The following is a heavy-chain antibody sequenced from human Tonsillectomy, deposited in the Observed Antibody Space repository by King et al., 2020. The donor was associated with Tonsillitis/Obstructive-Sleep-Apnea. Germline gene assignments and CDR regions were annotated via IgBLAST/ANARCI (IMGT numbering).Heavy chain of an antibody. V-gene: IGHV3-9*01. Sequence: VQLVESGGGLVQPGRSLRLSCAASGFTFDDYAMHWVRQAPGKGLEWVSGISWNSGSIGYADSVKGRLTISRDNAKNSLYLQMNSLRAEDTALYYCAKDTSYQLWLVNWGQGTLVTVSS. D-gene: IGHD5-18*01. J-gene: IGHJ4*02. CDR2: ISWNSGSI. CDR3: AKDTSYQLWLVN. CDR1: GFTFDDYA.